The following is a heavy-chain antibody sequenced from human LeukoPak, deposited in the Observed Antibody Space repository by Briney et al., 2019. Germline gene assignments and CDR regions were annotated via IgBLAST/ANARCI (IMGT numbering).Heavy chain of an antibody. D-gene: IGHD4-17*01. V-gene: IGHV3-7*03. CDR3: ARGPNYGARTDYLDY. J-gene: IGHJ4*02. Sequence: GGSLRLSCAASGFTFSNHWMNRVRQAPGKGLEWVANIKKGGGERNYVSSVKGRFTVSRDDAMNSLYLQMNSLRAEDTAIYYCARGPNYGARTDYLDYWGLGTLVIVFS. CDR2: IKKGGGER. CDR1: GFTFSNHW.